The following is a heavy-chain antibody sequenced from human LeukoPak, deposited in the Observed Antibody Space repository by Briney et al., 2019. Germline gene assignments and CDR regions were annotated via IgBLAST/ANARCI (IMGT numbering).Heavy chain of an antibody. CDR1: GFTFSSYE. D-gene: IGHD3-16*01. J-gene: IGHJ4*02. CDR3: ARDHPMLLDGLGLFDY. V-gene: IGHV3-48*03. Sequence: PGGSLRLSCAASGFTFSSYEMNWVRQAPGKGLEWVSYISSSGSTIYYADSVKGRFTISRDNAKNSLYLQMNSLRAEDTAVYYCARDHPMLLDGLGLFDYWGQGTLVTVSS. CDR2: ISSSGSTI.